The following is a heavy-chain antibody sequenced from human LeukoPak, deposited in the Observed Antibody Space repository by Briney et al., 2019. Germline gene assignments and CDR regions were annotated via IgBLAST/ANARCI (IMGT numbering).Heavy chain of an antibody. D-gene: IGHD6-13*01. CDR1: GGSFSGYY. CDR3: ARGNRSSRWRSEYFQH. Sequence: PSETLSLTCAVYGGSFSGYYWSWIRQPPGKGLEWIGEINHSGSTNYNPSLKSRVTISVDTSKNQFSLKLSSVTAADTAVYYCARGNRSSRWRSEYFQHWGQSTLVTVSS. V-gene: IGHV4-34*01. J-gene: IGHJ1*01. CDR2: INHSGST.